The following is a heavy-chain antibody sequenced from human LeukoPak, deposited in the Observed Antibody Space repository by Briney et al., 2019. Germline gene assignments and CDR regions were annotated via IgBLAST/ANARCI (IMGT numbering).Heavy chain of an antibody. J-gene: IGHJ4*02. CDR3: ARVPGIAVAGTSY. CDR2: IYYSGST. CDR1: GGSISSSSYY. Sequence: SETLSLTCTVSGGSISSSSYYWGWIRQPPGKGLEWIGSIYYSGSTYYNPSLKSRVTISVDTSKNQFSLKLSSVTAADTAVYYCARVPGIAVAGTSYWGQGTLVTVSS. V-gene: IGHV4-39*07. D-gene: IGHD6-19*01.